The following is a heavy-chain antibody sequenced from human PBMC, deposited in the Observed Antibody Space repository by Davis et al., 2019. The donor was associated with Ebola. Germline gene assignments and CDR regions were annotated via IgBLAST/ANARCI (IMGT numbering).Heavy chain of an antibody. D-gene: IGHD3-3*01. CDR2: ISYDGSNK. CDR3: ANLAYYDFWSEVDV. CDR1: GFTFSSYA. V-gene: IGHV3-30-3*01. Sequence: GESLKISCAASGFTFSSYAMHWVRQAPGQGLEWVAVISYDGSNKYYADSVKGRFTISRDNSKNTLYLQMNSLRAEDTAVYYCANLAYYDFWSEVDVWGQGTTVTVSS. J-gene: IGHJ6*02.